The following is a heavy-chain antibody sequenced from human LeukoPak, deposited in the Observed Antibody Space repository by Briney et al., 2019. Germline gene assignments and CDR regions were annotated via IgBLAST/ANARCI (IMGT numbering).Heavy chain of an antibody. CDR2: INPNSGGT. D-gene: IGHD3-3*01. V-gene: IGHV1-2*02. J-gene: IGHJ5*02. Sequence: ASVKVSCKASGYTFTGYYMHWVRQAPRQGLEWMGWINPNSGGTNYAQKFQGRVTMTRDTSISTAYMELSRLRSDDTAVYYCARDVKGVLRFLEWLLDNWFDPWGQGTLVTVSS. CDR3: ARDVKGVLRFLEWLLDNWFDP. CDR1: GYTFTGYY.